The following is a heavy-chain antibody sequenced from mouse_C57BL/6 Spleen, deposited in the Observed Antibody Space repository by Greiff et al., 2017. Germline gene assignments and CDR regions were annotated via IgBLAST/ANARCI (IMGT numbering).Heavy chain of an antibody. CDR1: GYTFTSYW. CDR2: IYPGSGST. Sequence: QVQLQQPGAELVKPGASVKMSCKASGYTFTSYWITWVKQRPGHGLEWIGDIYPGSGSTNYNEKFKSKATLTVDTSSSTAYMQLSSLTSEDSAVYYCARRPYYGNYWYFDVWGTGTTVTFSS. V-gene: IGHV1-55*01. CDR3: ARRPYYGNYWYFDV. D-gene: IGHD2-10*01. J-gene: IGHJ1*03.